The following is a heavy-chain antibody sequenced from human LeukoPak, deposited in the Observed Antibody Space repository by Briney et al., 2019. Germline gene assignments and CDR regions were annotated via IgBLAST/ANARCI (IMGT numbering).Heavy chain of an antibody. Sequence: ASVKVSCKASGYTFTSYDINWVRQATGQGLEWMGWMNPNSGNTGYAQKFQGRVTITRNTSISTAYMELSSLRSEDTAVYYCARTTIFGVVTTYDAFDIWDQGTMVTVSS. CDR1: GYTFTSYD. CDR3: ARTTIFGVVTTYDAFDI. V-gene: IGHV1-8*03. CDR2: MNPNSGNT. D-gene: IGHD3-3*01. J-gene: IGHJ3*02.